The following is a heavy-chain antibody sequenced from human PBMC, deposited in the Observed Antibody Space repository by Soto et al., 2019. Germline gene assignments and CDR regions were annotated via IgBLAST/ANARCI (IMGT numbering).Heavy chain of an antibody. CDR2: IDRKTYNYAT. CDR3: SKYSGGQSTPAA. D-gene: IGHD1-26*01. V-gene: IGHV3-73*02. Sequence: EVQLLEAGGGLVQPGGSLKLSCATSGFSFSDIAMHWVRQASGKGLEWVGRIDRKTYNYATTYGASVKGRFTISRDDSRNIVYLQRNSLKTEDTAVYYCSKYSGGQSTPAALGQGTLVTVSS. J-gene: IGHJ5*02. CDR1: GFSFSDIA.